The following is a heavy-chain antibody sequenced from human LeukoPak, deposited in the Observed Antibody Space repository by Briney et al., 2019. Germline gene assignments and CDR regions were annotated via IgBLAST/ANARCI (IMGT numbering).Heavy chain of an antibody. D-gene: IGHD1-26*01. CDR3: ARDVLSFSGSHNALDI. J-gene: IGHJ3*02. CDR2: IIPIFGTA. Sequence: GASVKVSCKASGGTFSSYAISWVRQAPGQGLEWMGGIIPIFGTANYAQKFQGRVTITADKSTSTAYMELRSLRSEDTAVYFCARDVLSFSGSHNALDIWGQGTMITVSS. V-gene: IGHV1-69*06. CDR1: GGTFSSYA.